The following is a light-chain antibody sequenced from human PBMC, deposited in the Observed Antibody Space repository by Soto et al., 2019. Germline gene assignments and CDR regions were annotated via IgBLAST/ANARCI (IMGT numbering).Light chain of an antibody. CDR2: DVN. CDR1: NADLGVYGY. V-gene: IGLV2-14*01. J-gene: IGLJ1*01. CDR3: FSKISGFVYG. Sequence: QSVLAQPASVSGSFGQSITISNSGPNADLGVYGYVSWYQHHPGKAPKLLIYDVNNRPSGISDRFSGSKSGDTASLTISGLQAEDEADYFCFSKISGFVYGFGTGTKVTVL.